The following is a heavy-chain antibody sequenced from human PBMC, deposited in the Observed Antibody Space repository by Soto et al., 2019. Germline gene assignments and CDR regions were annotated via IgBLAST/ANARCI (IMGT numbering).Heavy chain of an antibody. CDR3: GDLDGYYFGIDV. V-gene: IGHV3-15*01. CDR2: IKSKAVGETI. CDR1: KVTAW. D-gene: IGHD2-21*01. J-gene: IGHJ6*04. Sequence: PVGSLRLSCGASKVTAWMSWVRQAPGKGLEWVGRIKSKAVGETIDYAAPVQGRFTISRDDSKDMVYLEMNSLKIEDTAVYSCGDLDGYYFGIDVWGEGTPVTVYS.